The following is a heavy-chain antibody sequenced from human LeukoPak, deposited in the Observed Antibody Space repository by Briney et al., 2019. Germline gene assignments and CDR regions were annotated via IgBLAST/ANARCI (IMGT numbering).Heavy chain of an antibody. CDR3: ACNDYPQNYLDY. Sequence: SAKVSCKASGGTFSSYAISWVRQAPGQGLEWMGGIIPIFGTANYAQKFQGRVTITADESTSTAYMELSSLRSEDTAVYYCACNDYPQNYLDYWGQGTLVTVSS. CDR2: IIPIFGTA. J-gene: IGHJ4*02. V-gene: IGHV1-69*13. D-gene: IGHD4-11*01. CDR1: GGTFSSYA.